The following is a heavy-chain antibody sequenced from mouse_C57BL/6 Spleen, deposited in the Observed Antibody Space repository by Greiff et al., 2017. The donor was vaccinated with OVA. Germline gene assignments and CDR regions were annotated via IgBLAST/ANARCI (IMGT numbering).Heavy chain of an antibody. CDR3: AIANWEGEFDY. V-gene: IGHV1-42*01. Sequence: VQLKQSGPELVKPGASVKISCKASGYSFTGYYMNWVKQSPEKSLEWIGEINPSTGGTTYNQKFKAKATLTVDKSSSTAYMQLKSLTSEDSAVYYCAIANWEGEFDYWGQGTTLTVSS. D-gene: IGHD4-1*01. CDR2: INPSTGGT. J-gene: IGHJ2*01. CDR1: GYSFTGYY.